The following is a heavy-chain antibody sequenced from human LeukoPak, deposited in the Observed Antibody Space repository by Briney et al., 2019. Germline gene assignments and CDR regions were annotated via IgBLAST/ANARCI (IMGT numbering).Heavy chain of an antibody. CDR2: ISSSGSTI. CDR1: GFTFSSYS. V-gene: IGHV3-48*02. CDR3: ARDLTVTTPFSVDY. Sequence: GGSLRLSCAASGFTFSSYSMNWVRQAPGKGLEWVSYISSSGSTIYYADSVKGRLTISRDNAKNSLYLQLSSLRDEDTAVYYCARDLTVTTPFSVDYWGQGTLVTVSS. D-gene: IGHD4-17*01. J-gene: IGHJ4*02.